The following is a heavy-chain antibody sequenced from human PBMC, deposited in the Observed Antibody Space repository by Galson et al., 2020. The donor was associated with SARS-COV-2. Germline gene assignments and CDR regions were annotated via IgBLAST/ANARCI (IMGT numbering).Heavy chain of an antibody. J-gene: IGHJ5*02. D-gene: IGHD3-9*01. CDR3: ARGAESSQVRYFDWSYYRWNWFDP. V-gene: IGHV4-30-4*01. CDR1: GGSISSGDYY. Sequence: ASETLSLTCTVSGGSISSGDYYWSWIRQPPGKGLEWIGYIYYSGSTYYNPSLKSRVTISVDTSKNQFSLKLSSVTAAATAVYYCARGAESSQVRYFDWSYYRWNWFDPWGQGTLVTVSS. CDR2: IYYSGST.